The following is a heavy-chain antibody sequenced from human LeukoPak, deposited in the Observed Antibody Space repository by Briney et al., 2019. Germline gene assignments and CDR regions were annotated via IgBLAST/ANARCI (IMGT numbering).Heavy chain of an antibody. V-gene: IGHV3-9*01. Sequence: PGGSLRLSCVPSGFTFGDYAMHWVRHAPGKGLEWVSGISWSSGNIGYADSVKGRFTISRDNTKNSLYLQMNSLRPEDTALYYCARGDITTIVVLPYFDYWGQGTLVTVSS. CDR3: ARGDITTIVVLPYFDY. D-gene: IGHD3-22*01. CDR2: ISWSSGNI. CDR1: GFTFGDYA. J-gene: IGHJ4*02.